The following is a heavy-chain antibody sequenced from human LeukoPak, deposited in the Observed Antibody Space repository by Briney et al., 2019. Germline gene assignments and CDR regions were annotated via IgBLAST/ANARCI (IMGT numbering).Heavy chain of an antibody. D-gene: IGHD3-22*01. V-gene: IGHV3-11*04. J-gene: IGHJ4*02. Sequence: KSGGSLRLSCAASGFTFSDYYMSWIRQAPGKGLEWVSYISSSGSTIYYADSVRGRFTTSRVNAKNSLYLQMNSLRAEDTAVYYCARAWFYDSSGYEINYWGQGTLVTVSS. CDR3: ARAWFYDSSGYEINY. CDR2: ISSSGSTI. CDR1: GFTFSDYY.